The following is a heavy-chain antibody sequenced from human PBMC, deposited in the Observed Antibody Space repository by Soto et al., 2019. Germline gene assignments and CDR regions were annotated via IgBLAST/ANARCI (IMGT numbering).Heavy chain of an antibody. CDR2: INPRGGST. D-gene: IGHD6-13*01. V-gene: IGHV1-46*01. CDR3: ARLVSIEAAGYGMDF. Sequence: QVQLVQSGAEVKKPGASGKGSGKASGYTFTSYYMHWVLQAPGQGLEWMGIINPRGGSTRYAQKFQGIVTMIRATSTSTVYMELRSLGADDTAVYYCARLVSIEAAGYGMDFWGQGTTVTVSS. CDR1: GYTFTSYY. J-gene: IGHJ6*02.